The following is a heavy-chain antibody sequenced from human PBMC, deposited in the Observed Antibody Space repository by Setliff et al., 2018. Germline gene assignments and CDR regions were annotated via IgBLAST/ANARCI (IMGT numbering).Heavy chain of an antibody. V-gene: IGHV4-31*03. J-gene: IGHJ3*02. D-gene: IGHD2-15*01. CDR1: GGSISSGGYY. Sequence: TLSLTCTVSGGSISSGGYYWSWIRQHPGKGLEWIGYIYYSGSTYYNPSLRSRVTISVDTSKNQFSLKLSSVTAADTAVYYCARVPRFTDMRNAFDIWGQGTMVTVSS. CDR2: IYYSGST. CDR3: ARVPRFTDMRNAFDI.